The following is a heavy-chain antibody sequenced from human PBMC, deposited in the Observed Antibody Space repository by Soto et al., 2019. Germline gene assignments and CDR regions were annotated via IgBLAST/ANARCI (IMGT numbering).Heavy chain of an antibody. CDR1: GYTFTGYY. CDR3: AKGGAIVAAGTRVYLYNAMDV. V-gene: IGHV1-2*02. Sequence: ASVKVSCKASGYTFTGYYVHWVRQAPGQGLEWMGWINPNSGDTYLAQRFQGRVTMNRDTSIGTACMELRGLTSDDTAEYYCAKGGAIVAAGTRVYLYNAMDVWGQGTTVTVSS. D-gene: IGHD1-26*01. J-gene: IGHJ6*02. CDR2: INPNSGDT.